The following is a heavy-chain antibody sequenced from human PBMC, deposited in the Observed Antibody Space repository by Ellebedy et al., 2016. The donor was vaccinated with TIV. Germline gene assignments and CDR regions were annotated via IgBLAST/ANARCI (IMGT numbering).Heavy chain of an antibody. V-gene: IGHV6-1*01. Sequence: SQTLSLTCGSSGDSVSSNSGAWHWFRQSPSRGLEWLGRTYYRSRWFNDYALSVKSRITINADPSKNQFSLQLHSVTSEDTAVYYCARGVNWFDPWGQGTLVTVSS. J-gene: IGHJ5*02. CDR2: TYYRSRWFN. D-gene: IGHD3-16*01. CDR3: ARGVNWFDP. CDR1: GDSVSSNSGA.